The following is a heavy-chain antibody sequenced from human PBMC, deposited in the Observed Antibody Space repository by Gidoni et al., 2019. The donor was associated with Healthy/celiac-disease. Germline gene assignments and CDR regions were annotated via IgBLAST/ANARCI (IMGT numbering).Heavy chain of an antibody. Sequence: QVQLVESGGGVVQPGWSLLRSCAASGFTFSSDGMHWVRQSPGKGMEWVAVISYDGSNKYYADSVKGRFTISRDNSKNTLYLQMNSLRAEDTAVYYCAKDPRWTVTTPDYWGQGTLVTVSS. CDR3: AKDPRWTVTTPDY. CDR1: GFTFSSDG. D-gene: IGHD4-17*01. J-gene: IGHJ4*02. V-gene: IGHV3-30*18. CDR2: ISYDGSNK.